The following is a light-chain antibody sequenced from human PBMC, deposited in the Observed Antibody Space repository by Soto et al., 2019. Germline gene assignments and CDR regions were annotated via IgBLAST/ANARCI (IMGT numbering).Light chain of an antibody. CDR1: SSDVGGYNY. CDR3: SSYTRSSTHWV. Sequence: ALTQPASVSGSPGQSITISCTGTSSDVGGYNYVSWYQQHPGKAPKLMIYEVSNRPSGVSNRFSGSKSGNTASLTISGLQAEDEADYYCSSYTRSSTHWVFGGGTKVTVL. J-gene: IGLJ3*02. V-gene: IGLV2-14*01. CDR2: EVS.